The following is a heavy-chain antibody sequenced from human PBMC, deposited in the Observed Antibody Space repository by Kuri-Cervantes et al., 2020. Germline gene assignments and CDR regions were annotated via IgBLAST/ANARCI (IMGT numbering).Heavy chain of an antibody. Sequence: SNTLSPPVQVPGGGPGIVAYYWRWIRQHPGKGLEWLGYIYYTGSTNYNPSLKSRVTISVDTSKNQFSLKLSSVTAADTAVYYCASSPRYDFWGGYYKTQYGIDLWGQGTTVTVSS. J-gene: IGHJ6*02. CDR3: ASSPRYDFWGGYYKTQYGIDL. CDR1: GGGPGIVAYY. D-gene: IGHD3-3*01. V-gene: IGHV4-61*08. CDR2: IYYTGST.